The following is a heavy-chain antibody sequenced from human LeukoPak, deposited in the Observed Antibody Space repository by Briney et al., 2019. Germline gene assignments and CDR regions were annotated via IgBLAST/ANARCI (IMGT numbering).Heavy chain of an antibody. V-gene: IGHV4-39*01. CDR1: GSPPRNRSL. CDR3: ANAGVRYSDSSGVYAFDF. J-gene: IGHJ3*01. D-gene: IGHD3-22*01. Sequence: GSPPRNRSLWPWTRLPPGTSPAPNGTISYSGSTNYNACLKSRVTMSGDTARRQFSLRLSSVNGADTTVYYCANAGVRYSDSSGVYAFDFWGRRTMVSVSS. CDR2: ISYSGST.